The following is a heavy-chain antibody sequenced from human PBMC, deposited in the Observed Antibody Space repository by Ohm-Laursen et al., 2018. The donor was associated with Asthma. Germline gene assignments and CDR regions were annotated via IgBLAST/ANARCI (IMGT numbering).Heavy chain of an antibody. V-gene: IGHV4-31*03. CDR1: GGSISSGGYY. CDR3: QMTTVTTGIPGMDV. CDR2: IYYSGST. J-gene: IGHJ6*02. Sequence: TLSLTCTVSGGSISSGGYYWSWIRQHPGKGLEWIGYIYYSGSTYYNPSLKSRVTISVDTSKNQFSLKLSSVTAADTAVYYCQMTTVTTGIPGMDVWGQGTTVTVSS. D-gene: IGHD4-17*01.